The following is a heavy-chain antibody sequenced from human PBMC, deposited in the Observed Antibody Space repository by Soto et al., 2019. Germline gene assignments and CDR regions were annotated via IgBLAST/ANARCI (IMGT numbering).Heavy chain of an antibody. CDR3: AGRIVDYGDYFDY. CDR2: IYYSGST. D-gene: IGHD4-17*01. Sequence: PSETLSLTCTVSGGSISSGGYYWSWIRQHPGKGLEWIGYIYYSGSTYYNPSLKSRVTISVDTSKNQFSLKLSSVTAADTAVYYCAGRIVDYGDYFDYWGQGTLVTVSS. CDR1: GGSISSGGYY. J-gene: IGHJ4*02. V-gene: IGHV4-31*03.